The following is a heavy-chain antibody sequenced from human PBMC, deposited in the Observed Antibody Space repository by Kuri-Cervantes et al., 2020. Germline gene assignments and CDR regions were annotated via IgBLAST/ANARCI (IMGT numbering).Heavy chain of an antibody. J-gene: IGHJ3*02. Sequence: ASVKVSCKASGYTFTGYYMHWVRQAPGQGLEWMGWISAYNGNTNYAQKLQGRVTMTTDTSTSTAYMELRSLRSDDTAVYYCARGRWALAYCGGYCYSSAFDIWGQGTMVTVSS. CDR1: GYTFTGYY. V-gene: IGHV1-18*04. D-gene: IGHD2-21*02. CDR3: ARGRWALAYCGGYCYSSAFDI. CDR2: ISAYNGNT.